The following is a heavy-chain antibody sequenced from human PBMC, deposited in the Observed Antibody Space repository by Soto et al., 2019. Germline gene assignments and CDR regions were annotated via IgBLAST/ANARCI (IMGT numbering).Heavy chain of an antibody. Sequence: EVQLVESGGGLVQPGGSLRLSCAASGFTFSSYSMNWLRQAPGKGLEWVSYISSSSSTIYYADSVKGRFTISIDNAKNSLYLQMNSLRDEDTAVYYCARDYDFWSGPDNYYYYYGMVVWGQGTTVTVSS. CDR2: ISSSSSTI. D-gene: IGHD3-3*01. V-gene: IGHV3-48*02. CDR3: ARDYDFWSGPDNYYYYYGMVV. CDR1: GFTFSSYS. J-gene: IGHJ6*02.